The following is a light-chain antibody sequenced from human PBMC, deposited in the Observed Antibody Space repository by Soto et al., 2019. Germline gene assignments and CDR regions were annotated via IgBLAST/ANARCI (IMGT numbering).Light chain of an antibody. J-gene: IGKJ1*01. V-gene: IGKV1-9*01. Sequence: IQLTQSPSVLSASVGDTVTITCRASQPLXNYLGWYQEKPGQAPELLTAYASTLPRGGPSRLSGSGSGTEFTLTISGLQSEDFSVYYCQQYKNGTRTVGQGTKV. CDR3: QQYKNGTRT. CDR1: QPLXNY. CDR2: YAS.